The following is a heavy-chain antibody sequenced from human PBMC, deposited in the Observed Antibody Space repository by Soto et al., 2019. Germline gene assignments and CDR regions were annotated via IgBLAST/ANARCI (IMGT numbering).Heavy chain of an antibody. CDR3: TRRYNWNDYYFDP. CDR1: GGSIRVRSYY. J-gene: IGHJ5*02. V-gene: IGHV4-39*01. CDR2: SYYSGTS. D-gene: IGHD1-20*01. Sequence: WETLSLTCTVSGGSIRVRSYYWTWIRQTPGKGLEWVGSSYYSGTSYFNPALKGRVTISVDTSTNQFSLRLTSVTAADTAVYYCTRRYNWNDYYFDPWGQGTLVTVSS.